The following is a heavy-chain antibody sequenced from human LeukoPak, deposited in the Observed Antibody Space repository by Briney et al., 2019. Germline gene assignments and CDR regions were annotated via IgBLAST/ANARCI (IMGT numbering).Heavy chain of an antibody. Sequence: GGSLRLSCAASGFTVSSNYMSWVRQAPGKGLEWVSVIYSGGSTYYADSVKGRFTISRDNSKNTLYLQMNSLRAEDTAVYYCASSASLRYFDWSYFDYWGQGALVTVSS. CDR2: IYSGGST. J-gene: IGHJ4*01. D-gene: IGHD3-9*01. V-gene: IGHV3-53*01. CDR1: GFTVSSNY. CDR3: ASSASLRYFDWSYFDY.